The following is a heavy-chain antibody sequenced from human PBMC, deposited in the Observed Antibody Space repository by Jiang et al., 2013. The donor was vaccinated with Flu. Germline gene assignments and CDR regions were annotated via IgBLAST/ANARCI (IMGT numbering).Heavy chain of an antibody. CDR3: ATGPKPDRSYYHNWFDP. D-gene: IGHD3-10*01. Sequence: SGAEVKKPGSSVKVSCKASGGTFSNYNINWVRQAPGHGLEWMGGIIPIFGRPNYAQKFQGRVTISAVKSSSTAYMEVTSLRSEDTAVYYCATGPKPDRSYYHNWFDPWGQGTLVTVSS. CDR1: GGTFSNYN. J-gene: IGHJ5*02. CDR2: IIPIFGRP. V-gene: IGHV1-69*06.